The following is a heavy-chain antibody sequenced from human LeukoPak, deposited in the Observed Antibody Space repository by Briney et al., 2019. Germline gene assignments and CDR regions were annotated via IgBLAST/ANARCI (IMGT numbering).Heavy chain of an antibody. V-gene: IGHV3-30*04. CDR2: ISYDGSNK. J-gene: IGHJ4*02. CDR1: GFTFSSYA. D-gene: IGHD6-19*01. Sequence: GGSLRLSCAASGFTFSSYAIHWVRQAPGKGLEWVAVISYDGSNKYYADSVKGRFTISRDNSKNTLYLQMNSLRAEDTAVYYCAKDRQWLVIDYWGQGTLVTVSS. CDR3: AKDRQWLVIDY.